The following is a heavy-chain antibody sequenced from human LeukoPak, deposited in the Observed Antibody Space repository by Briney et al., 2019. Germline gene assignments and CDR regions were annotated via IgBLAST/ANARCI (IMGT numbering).Heavy chain of an antibody. D-gene: IGHD3-10*01. CDR1: GFTFSDYY. V-gene: IGHV3-11*01. J-gene: IGHJ4*02. CDR2: ISSSGSTI. CDR3: ARDPPRRHHYYGSGTPGSR. Sequence: PGGSLRLSCAASGFTFSDYYLSWIRQAPGKGLEWVSYISSSGSTIYYADSVKGRFTISRDNAKNSLYLQMNSLRAEDTAVYYCARDPPRRHHYYGSGTPGSRWGQGTLVTVSS.